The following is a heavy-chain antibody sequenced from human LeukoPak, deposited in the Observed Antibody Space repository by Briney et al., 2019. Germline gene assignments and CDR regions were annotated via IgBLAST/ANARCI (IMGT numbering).Heavy chain of an antibody. V-gene: IGHV3-21*04. CDR1: GFTFSSYS. CDR3: ARGATTYGDYRGY. CDR2: ISSSSSYI. D-gene: IGHD4-17*01. J-gene: IGHJ4*02. Sequence: GGSLRLSCAASGFTFSSYSMNWVRQAPGKGLEWVSSISSSSSYIYYADSVKGRFTISRDNAKNSLYLQMNSLRAEDTAVYYCARGATTYGDYRGYWGQGTLVTVSS.